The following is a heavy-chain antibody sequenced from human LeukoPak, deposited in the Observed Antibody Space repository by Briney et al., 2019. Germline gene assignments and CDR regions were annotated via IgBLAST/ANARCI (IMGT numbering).Heavy chain of an antibody. D-gene: IGHD6-19*01. CDR1: DDSITMYY. J-gene: IGHJ6*03. Sequence: SETLSLTCTVSDDSITMYYWTWIRQPPGKGLEWIGYVDHTGSTNFNPSLNGRVSISRDTSKNLFSLRLRSVTAADTAVYYCAREKFEQWLVGRPLRYYYYMDVWGKGTTVTVSS. CDR2: VDHTGST. V-gene: IGHV4-59*01. CDR3: AREKFEQWLVGRPLRYYYYMDV.